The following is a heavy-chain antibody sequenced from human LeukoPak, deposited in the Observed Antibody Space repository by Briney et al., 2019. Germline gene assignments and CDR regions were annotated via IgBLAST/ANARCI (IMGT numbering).Heavy chain of an antibody. J-gene: IGHJ4*02. CDR3: ARDLVGNSYTG. CDR1: GFIVSSNS. Sequence: GGSLRLSCAASGFIVSSNSVSWVRQAPGRGLEWVSILYSGGSTYYADSVKGRFTISRDNSKNTLYLQMNSLRAEDTAVYYCARDLVGNSYTGWGQGTLVTVSS. CDR2: LYSGGST. D-gene: IGHD5-18*01. V-gene: IGHV3-53*01.